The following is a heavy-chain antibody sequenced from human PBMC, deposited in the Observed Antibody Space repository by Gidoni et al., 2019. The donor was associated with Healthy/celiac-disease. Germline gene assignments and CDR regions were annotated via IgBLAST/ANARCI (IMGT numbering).Heavy chain of an antibody. J-gene: IGHJ4*02. CDR2: IKSKTDGGTT. V-gene: IGHV3-15*01. D-gene: IGHD6-19*01. CDR1: GFTFSNAW. CDR3: VRGYSSGPFDY. Sequence: EVQLVESGGGLVKPGGSLRLSCAASGFTFSNAWMSWVRQAPGKGLEWVGRIKSKTDGGTTDYAAPVKGRFTISRDDSKNTLYLQMNSLKTEDTAVYYCVRGYSSGPFDYWGQGTLVTVSS.